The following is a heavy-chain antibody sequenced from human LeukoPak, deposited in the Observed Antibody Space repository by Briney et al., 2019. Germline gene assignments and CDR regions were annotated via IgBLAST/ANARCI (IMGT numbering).Heavy chain of an antibody. J-gene: IGHJ4*02. CDR1: GFTFSSYA. CDR3: ARDPSGSYAQPANYFDY. CDR2: MSYDGSNK. Sequence: PGGSLRLSCAASGFTFSSYAMHWVRQAPGKGLEWVAVMSYDGSNKYYADSVKGRFTISRDNSKNTLYLQMNSLRAEDTAVYYCARDPSGSYAQPANYFDYWGQGTLVTVTS. D-gene: IGHD1-26*01. V-gene: IGHV3-30-3*01.